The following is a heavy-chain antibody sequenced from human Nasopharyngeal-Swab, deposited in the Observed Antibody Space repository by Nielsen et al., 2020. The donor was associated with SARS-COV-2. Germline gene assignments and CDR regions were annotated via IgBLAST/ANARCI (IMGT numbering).Heavy chain of an antibody. CDR2: IYPGDADS. D-gene: IGHD5-24*01. Sequence: GESLKISCKGSEYSFSNYWIGWVRQMPGKGLEWMGIIYPGDADSRYTPSFQGQVTITADTSISTAYLQWSSLKASDTAIYYCARSDRDGDPYYFDYWGQGTLVTVSS. CDR3: ARSDRDGDPYYFDY. V-gene: IGHV5-51*01. J-gene: IGHJ4*02. CDR1: EYSFSNYW.